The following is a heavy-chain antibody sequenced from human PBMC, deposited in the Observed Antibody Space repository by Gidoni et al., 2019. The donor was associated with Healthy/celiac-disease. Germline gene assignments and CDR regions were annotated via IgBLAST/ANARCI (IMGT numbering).Heavy chain of an antibody. Sequence: QVQLVASGGGVVQPGRSLRLSCAAPGFTFSSYAMHWVRQAPGKGLEWVAVISYDGSNKYYADSVKGRFTISRDNSKNTLYLQMNSLRAEDTAVYYCARALYYDILTGYFDYWGQGTLVTVSS. CDR1: GFTFSSYA. J-gene: IGHJ4*02. CDR2: ISYDGSNK. V-gene: IGHV3-30-3*01. CDR3: ARALYYDILTGYFDY. D-gene: IGHD3-9*01.